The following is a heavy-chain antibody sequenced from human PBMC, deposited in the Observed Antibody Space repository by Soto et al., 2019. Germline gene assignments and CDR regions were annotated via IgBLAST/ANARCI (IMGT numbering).Heavy chain of an antibody. D-gene: IGHD3-3*01. CDR2: ICGSGGST. CDR3: AKHREWRRISAYDYYGMDV. J-gene: IGHJ6*02. Sequence: GGSLRLSCTASAFSFNNYAMTWVRQAPGKGLEWVAVICGSGGSTSYRAPVKGRSTTSRDNSKNTLYLQMGSLRAEDTAVYYCAKHREWRRISAYDYYGMDVWGQGTTVTVSS. CDR1: AFSFNNYA. V-gene: IGHV3-23*01.